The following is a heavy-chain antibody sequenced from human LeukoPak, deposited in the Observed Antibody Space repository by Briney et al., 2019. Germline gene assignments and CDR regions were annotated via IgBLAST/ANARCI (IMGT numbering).Heavy chain of an antibody. J-gene: IGHJ4*02. CDR3: ARGRGQQLDLGFDY. CDR1: GYTFAGYY. Sequence: GASVKVSCKASGYTFAGYYMHWVRQATGQGLEWMGWMNPNSGNTGYAQKFQGRVTMTRNTSISTAYMELSSLRSEDTAVYYCARGRGQQLDLGFDYWGQGTLVTVSS. V-gene: IGHV1-8*02. CDR2: MNPNSGNT. D-gene: IGHD6-13*01.